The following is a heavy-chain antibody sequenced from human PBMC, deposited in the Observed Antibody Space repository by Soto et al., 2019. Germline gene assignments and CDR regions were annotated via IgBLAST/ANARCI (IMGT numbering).Heavy chain of an antibody. CDR2: ISYDGSNK. V-gene: IGHV3-30*18. D-gene: IGHD1-26*01. J-gene: IGHJ4*02. Sequence: QVQLVESGGGVVQPGRSLRLSCAASGFTFSSYGMHWVRQAPGKGLEWVAVISYDGSNKYYADSVKGRFTISRDNSKNTLYLQMNSLRAEDTAVYYCAKWELLSACFDYWGQGTLVTVS. CDR1: GFTFSSYG. CDR3: AKWELLSACFDY.